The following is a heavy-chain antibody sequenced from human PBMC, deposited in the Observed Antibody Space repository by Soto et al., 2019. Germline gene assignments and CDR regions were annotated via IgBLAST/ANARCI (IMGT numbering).Heavy chain of an antibody. CDR3: ARAGYDRSGYFVEYYFDY. V-gene: IGHV3-30-3*01. CDR1: GFTFSKYA. Sequence: GGSLRLSCAASGFTFSKYAMHWVRQARGTGLEWVAVISNDGSNPYYADSVKGRFTISRDNSKDTLYLQMNSLREEDTAVYYCARAGYDRSGYFVEYYFDYWGQGTLVTVSS. D-gene: IGHD3-22*01. CDR2: ISNDGSNP. J-gene: IGHJ4*02.